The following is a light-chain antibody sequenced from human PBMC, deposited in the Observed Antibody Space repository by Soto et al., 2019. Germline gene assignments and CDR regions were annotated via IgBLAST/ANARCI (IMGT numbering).Light chain of an antibody. CDR2: GAS. V-gene: IGKV3-20*01. Sequence: EIVLRQPPNTLSLSPGERATLSCWASESVSSSYLAWYQQRPGQAPRLLIYGASSRATGIPDRFSGSGSGTDFTLTISRLEPEDFAMYYCQQYSASPRTFGQGTKVEIK. J-gene: IGKJ2*01. CDR1: ESVSSSY. CDR3: QQYSASPRT.